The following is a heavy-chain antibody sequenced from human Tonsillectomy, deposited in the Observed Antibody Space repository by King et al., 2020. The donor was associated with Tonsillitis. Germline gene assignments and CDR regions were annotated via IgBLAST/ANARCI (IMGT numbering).Heavy chain of an antibody. J-gene: IGHJ6*02. CDR2: INSDGSST. CDR1: GFTFSSYW. CDR3: ARVYCGADCSRNGSAYYGMDI. D-gene: IGHD2-21*02. V-gene: IGHV3-74*01. Sequence: VQLVESGGGLVQPGGSLRLSCAASGFTFSSYWMHWVRQAPGKGLVWVSRINSDGSSTCYADSVKGRFIISRDNAKNTLYLQMNSLRAEDTAVYYCARVYCGADCSRNGSAYYGMDIWGQGTTVTVSS.